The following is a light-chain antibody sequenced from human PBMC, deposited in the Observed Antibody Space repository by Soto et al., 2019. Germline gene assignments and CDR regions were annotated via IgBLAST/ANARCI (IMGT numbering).Light chain of an antibody. J-gene: IGKJ1*01. CDR3: QKYGSSPRA. V-gene: IGKV3-20*01. CDR2: GAS. CDR1: QSVSSSY. Sequence: EIVLTQSPGTLSLSPGERATLSCRASQSVSSSYLAWYQQKPGQAPRLLIYGASSRATVIPDRFSGSGSGTDFTLNISRLEPEDFAVYYCQKYGSSPRAFGQGTKVEIK.